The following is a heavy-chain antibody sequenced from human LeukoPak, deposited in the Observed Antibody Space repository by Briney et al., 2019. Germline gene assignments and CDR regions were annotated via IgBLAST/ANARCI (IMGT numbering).Heavy chain of an antibody. J-gene: IGHJ4*02. V-gene: IGHV3-33*01. Sequence: GGSLRLSCAASGFTFSSYGMHWVRQAPGKGLEWVAVIWYDGSNKHYADSVKGRFTVSRDNSKNTLYLQMNSLRAEDTAVYYCARVGSGWAFDYWGQGTLVTVSS. CDR3: ARVGSGWAFDY. CDR2: IWYDGSNK. CDR1: GFTFSSYG. D-gene: IGHD6-19*01.